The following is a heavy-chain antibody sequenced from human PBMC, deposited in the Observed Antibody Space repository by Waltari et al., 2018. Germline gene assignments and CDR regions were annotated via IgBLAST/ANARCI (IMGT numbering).Heavy chain of an antibody. V-gene: IGHV3-21*01. CDR3: ARIGFTTDAFDI. CDR1: GFTFSSYS. CDR2: ISSSSSYI. Sequence: EVQLVESGGGLVKPGGSLRLSCAASGFTFSSYSMNWVRQAPGKGLGWVSSISSSSSYIYYADSVKGRFTISRDNAKNSLYLQMNSLRAEDTAVYYCARIGFTTDAFDIWGQGTMVTVSS. J-gene: IGHJ3*02. D-gene: IGHD3-22*01.